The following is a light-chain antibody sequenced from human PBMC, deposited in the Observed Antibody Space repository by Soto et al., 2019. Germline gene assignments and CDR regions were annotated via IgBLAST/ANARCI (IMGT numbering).Light chain of an antibody. V-gene: IGKV3-20*01. J-gene: IGKJ1*01. CDR3: HQYDSWT. Sequence: ENVLTQSPGTLSLSPGERATLSCRASQSFNSIYLAWYQQKPGQAPRLLIYGASSRATGIPDRFSGSGSGTDFTLTISRLEPEDFAGYYCHQYDSWTFGQGTKVDI. CDR1: QSFNSIY. CDR2: GAS.